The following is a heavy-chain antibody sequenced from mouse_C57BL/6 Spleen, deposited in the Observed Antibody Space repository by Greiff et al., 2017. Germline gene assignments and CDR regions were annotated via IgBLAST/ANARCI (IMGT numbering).Heavy chain of an antibody. J-gene: IGHJ2*01. Sequence: VQLQQSGAELVRPGASVKLSCTASGFNIKDDYMHWVKQRPEQGLEWIGWIDPENGDTEYASKFQGKATITADTSSNTAYLQLSSLTSEDTAVYYCTGGVVARNYFDYWGQGTTLTVSS. CDR3: TGGVVARNYFDY. CDR2: IDPENGDT. CDR1: GFNIKDDY. V-gene: IGHV14-4*01. D-gene: IGHD1-1*01.